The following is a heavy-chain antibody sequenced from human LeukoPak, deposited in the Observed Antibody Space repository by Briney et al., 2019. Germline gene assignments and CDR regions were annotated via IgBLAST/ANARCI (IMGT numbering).Heavy chain of an antibody. J-gene: IGHJ4*02. CDR2: IHYSGST. CDR1: GASISSHY. V-gene: IGHV4-59*11. Sequence: PSETLSLTCSVSGASISSHYWSWLRQPPGKGLEWIGYIHYSGSTNCNPSLKSLIIISLDSSKNHFSQKLTSVTAAATAVYYCSRAGTGFNSPGAYWGQGTLVTVSS. D-gene: IGHD1-14*01. CDR3: SRAGTGFNSPGAY.